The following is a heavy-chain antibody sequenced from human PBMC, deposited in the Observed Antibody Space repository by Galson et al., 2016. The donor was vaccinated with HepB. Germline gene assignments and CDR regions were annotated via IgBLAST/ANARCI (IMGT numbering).Heavy chain of an antibody. CDR3: AGELRYVDWLSQWSNDYYYYMDV. J-gene: IGHJ6*03. D-gene: IGHD3-9*01. CDR2: VYTSGRT. V-gene: IGHV4-61*02. Sequence: TLSLTCTVSSGSITTGTYYWSWVRQPAGEGLEWIGCVYTSGRTDYNPALKSRVTISADTSKNQFSLQLGSVTAADTAVYYCAGELRYVDWLSQWSNDYYYYMDVWGTGITVTVSS. CDR1: SGSITTGTYY.